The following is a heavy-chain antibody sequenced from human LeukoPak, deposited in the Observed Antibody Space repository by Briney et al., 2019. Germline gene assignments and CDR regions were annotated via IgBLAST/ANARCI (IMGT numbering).Heavy chain of an antibody. Sequence: SETLSLTCTVSGGSISRGSYYWSRIRQPAWQGLAWIVRIYTSGSTNYNRSLKRRVTISVDTSKNQFSLKLSSVTAADTAVYYCARDHSSSWYGHYYYMDVWGKGTTVTISS. CDR3: ARDHSSSWYGHYYYMDV. CDR1: GGSISRGSYY. D-gene: IGHD6-13*01. V-gene: IGHV4-61*02. J-gene: IGHJ6*03. CDR2: IYTSGST.